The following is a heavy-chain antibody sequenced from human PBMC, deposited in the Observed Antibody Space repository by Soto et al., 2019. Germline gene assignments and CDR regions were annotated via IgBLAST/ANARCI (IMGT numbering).Heavy chain of an antibody. Sequence: ASVKVSCKASGYTFTSYDINWVRQATGQGLEWMGWMNPNSGNTGYAQKFQGRVTMTRNTSISTAYMELNSLRSEDTAVYYCARLDDFWSGYEDYYYYYMDVWGKGTTVTVSS. J-gene: IGHJ6*03. V-gene: IGHV1-8*01. CDR3: ARLDDFWSGYEDYYYYYMDV. D-gene: IGHD3-3*01. CDR2: MNPNSGNT. CDR1: GYTFTSYD.